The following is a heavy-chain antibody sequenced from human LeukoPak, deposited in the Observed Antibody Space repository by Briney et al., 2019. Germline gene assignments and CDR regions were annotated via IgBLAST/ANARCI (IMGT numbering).Heavy chain of an antibody. V-gene: IGHV3-30*18. CDR3: AKSLSGWWTPGLDY. D-gene: IGHD6-13*01. CDR2: ISYDGTDK. Sequence: GGSLRLSCVASGFIFCSYGINWVRQAPGKGLEWVAVISYDGTDKYYTDSVKGRFTISGDRSTNTVSLEMNSLRPEDTAVYYCAKSLSGWWTPGLDYLGQGTLVTVSS. CDR1: GFIFCSYG. J-gene: IGHJ4*02.